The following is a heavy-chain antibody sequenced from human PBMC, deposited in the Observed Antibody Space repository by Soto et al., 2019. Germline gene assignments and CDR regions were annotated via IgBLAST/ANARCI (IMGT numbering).Heavy chain of an antibody. D-gene: IGHD5-18*01. CDR3: ASRDPVDKAVANDAFDI. Sequence: QVQLVQSGAEVKKPGSSVKVSCKASEGTFSSYTISWVRQAPGQGLEWMGRVIPIVGIANYAQKSQGRVTIYGDKYPSTAYIERSSVRSEDTAVYYCASRDPVDKAVANDAFDIWGQGTMFVVSS. CDR1: EGTFSSYT. J-gene: IGHJ3*02. CDR2: VIPIVGIA. V-gene: IGHV1-69*02.